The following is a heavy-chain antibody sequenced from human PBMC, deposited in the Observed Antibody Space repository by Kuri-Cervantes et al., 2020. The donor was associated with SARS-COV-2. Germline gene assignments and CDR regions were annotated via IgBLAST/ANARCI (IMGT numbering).Heavy chain of an antibody. CDR1: GFIFSSHS. CDR3: AKDLDCSSTSCYDRSPHFGY. CDR2: ISSSSSTI. Sequence: GGSLRLSCATSGFIFSSHSMNWVRQAPGKGLEWVSYISSSSSTIYYADSVKGRFTISRDNSKNTLYLQMNSLRAEDTAVYYCAKDLDCSSTSCYDRSPHFGYWGQGTLVTVSS. V-gene: IGHV3-48*01. D-gene: IGHD2-2*01. J-gene: IGHJ4*02.